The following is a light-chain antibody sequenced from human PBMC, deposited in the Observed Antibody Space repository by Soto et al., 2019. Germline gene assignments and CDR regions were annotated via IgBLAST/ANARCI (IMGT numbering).Light chain of an antibody. CDR2: GAS. J-gene: IGKJ5*01. CDR3: QQYNNWPQATIT. CDR1: QSVSSN. Sequence: EIVMTQSPATLSVSPGERATLSCRASQSVSSNLAWYQQKPGQAPRLLIYGASTRATGIPARFSGSGSGTEFTLTISSLQSEDFAVYYCQQYNNWPQATITFGQGTRLEIK. V-gene: IGKV3-15*01.